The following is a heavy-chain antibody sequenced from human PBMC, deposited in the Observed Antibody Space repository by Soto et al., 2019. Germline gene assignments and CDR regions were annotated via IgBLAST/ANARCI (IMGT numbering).Heavy chain of an antibody. CDR1: GFAFNTFV. CDR2: ISSSGSRT. CDR3: AKNKGFRLENYCFAY. Sequence: VQVSESGGGLGQPGGSLRHSCAASGFAFNTFVVSWVRQAPGKGLEWVSSISSSGSRTYYADSVKGGFTISRDNSKNTLYLQMNRLRVADTALCYCAKNKGFRLENYCFAYWGQGTLVAVPS. D-gene: IGHD3-16*01. J-gene: IGHJ4*02. V-gene: IGHV3-23*01.